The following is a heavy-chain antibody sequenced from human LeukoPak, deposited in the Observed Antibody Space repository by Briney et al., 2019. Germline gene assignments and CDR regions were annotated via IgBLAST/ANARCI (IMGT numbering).Heavy chain of an antibody. D-gene: IGHD5-18*01. CDR1: GSTFSNYG. V-gene: IGHV3-30-3*01. Sequence: PGRSLRLSCVASGSTFSNYGMHWVRQAPGKGPEWVAVISYDGSNKYYADSVKGRFTISRDNPKNTLYLQMNSLKAEDTAVYYCAKAPGGYSYAPGDYWGQGTLVTVSS. J-gene: IGHJ4*02. CDR2: ISYDGSNK. CDR3: AKAPGGYSYAPGDY.